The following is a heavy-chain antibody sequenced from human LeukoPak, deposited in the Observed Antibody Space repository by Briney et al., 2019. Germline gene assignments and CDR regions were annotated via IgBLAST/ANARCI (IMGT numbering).Heavy chain of an antibody. D-gene: IGHD1-26*01. J-gene: IGHJ4*02. CDR3: ARGAHCGSYQSDHPFDY. Sequence: AGGSLRLSCAVSGFTFSSYTMNWVRQTPGKGLEWVSSISSSGSYIYYADSVKGRFTISRDNVRNSLYLQMNSLRAEDTAVYYCARGAHCGSYQSDHPFDYWGQGTLVTVSS. V-gene: IGHV3-21*01. CDR2: ISSSGSYI. CDR1: GFTFSSYT.